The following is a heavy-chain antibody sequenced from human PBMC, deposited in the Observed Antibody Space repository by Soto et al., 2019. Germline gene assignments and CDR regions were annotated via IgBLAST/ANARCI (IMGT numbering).Heavy chain of an antibody. Sequence: GESLKISCKGSGYSFNNYWIAWVRQMPGKGLEWMGIIFPGDSDTVYSPSFQGQVTISADKSISTAYLQWSSLKASDTAMYYCARGSGYDILTGYYKLYYYYYGMDVWGQGTTVTVSS. CDR2: IFPGDSDT. D-gene: IGHD3-9*01. V-gene: IGHV5-51*01. J-gene: IGHJ6*02. CDR1: GYSFNNYW. CDR3: ARGSGYDILTGYYKLYYYYYGMDV.